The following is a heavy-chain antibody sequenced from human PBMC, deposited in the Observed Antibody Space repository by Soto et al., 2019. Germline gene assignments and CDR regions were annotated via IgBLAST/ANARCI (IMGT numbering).Heavy chain of an antibody. CDR1: GFTFSSYD. CDR3: ARVDNYYYYMDV. CDR2: IGTAGDT. Sequence: GGSLRLSCAASGFTFSSYDMHWVRQATGKGLEWVSAIGTAGDTYYPGSVKGRFTISRENAKNSLYLQMNSLRAGDTAAYYCARVDNYYYYMDVWGKGTTVTVSS. J-gene: IGHJ6*03. V-gene: IGHV3-13*01.